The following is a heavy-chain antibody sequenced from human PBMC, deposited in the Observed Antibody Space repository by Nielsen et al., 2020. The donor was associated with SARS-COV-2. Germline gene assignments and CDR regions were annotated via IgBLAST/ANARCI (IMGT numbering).Heavy chain of an antibody. CDR1: GGSISSGDYY. J-gene: IGHJ4*02. CDR3: ARVRERNPLTGVCDY. V-gene: IGHV4-30-4*01. D-gene: IGHD7-27*01. Sequence: SETLSLTCTVSGGSISSGDYYWSWIRQPPGKGLEWIGYIYYSGSTYYNPSLKSRVTISVDTSKNQFSLKLSSVTAADTALYYCARVRERNPLTGVCDYWGQGTLVTVSS. CDR2: IYYSGST.